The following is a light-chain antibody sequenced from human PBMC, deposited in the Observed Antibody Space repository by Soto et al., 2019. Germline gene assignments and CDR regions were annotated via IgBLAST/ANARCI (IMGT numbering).Light chain of an antibody. V-gene: IGLV2-14*01. CDR1: SSDVGDYDY. Sequence: QSALTQPASVSGSPGQSITISCTGTSSDVGDYDYVSWYQQYAGKVPKMMIYEVSNRPSGVSNRFSGSKSGNTASLTISGLQAEDEADYYCSSYRSSNTLLFGGGTKVTVL. CDR2: EVS. J-gene: IGLJ2*01. CDR3: SSYRSSNTLL.